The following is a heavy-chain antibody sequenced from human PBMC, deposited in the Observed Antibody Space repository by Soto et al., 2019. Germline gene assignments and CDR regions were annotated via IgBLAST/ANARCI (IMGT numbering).Heavy chain of an antibody. CDR3: ARDQAGDSVGYYYYGMDA. CDR2: ISAYNGNT. CDR1: GYTFTSYG. Sequence: ASVKVSCKASGYTFTSYGISWVRQAPGQGLEWMGWISAYNGNTNYAQKLQGRVTMTTDTSTSTAYMELRSLRSDDTAVYYCARDQAGDSVGYYYYGMDAWGQGTTVTVSS. D-gene: IGHD1-26*01. J-gene: IGHJ6*02. V-gene: IGHV1-18*01.